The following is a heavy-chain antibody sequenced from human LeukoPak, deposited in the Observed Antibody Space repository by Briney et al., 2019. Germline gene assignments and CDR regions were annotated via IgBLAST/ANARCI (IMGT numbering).Heavy chain of an antibody. CDR2: ISYDGSNK. J-gene: IGHJ4*02. CDR1: GFTFSSYG. V-gene: IGHV3-30*18. Sequence: GRSLRLSCAASGFTFSSYGMHWVRQAPGKGLEWVAVISYDGSNKYYADSVKGRFTISRDNSKNTLYLQMSSLRAEDTAVYYCAKVRGLTMVRGVIDYWGQGTLVTVSS. D-gene: IGHD3-10*01. CDR3: AKVRGLTMVRGVIDY.